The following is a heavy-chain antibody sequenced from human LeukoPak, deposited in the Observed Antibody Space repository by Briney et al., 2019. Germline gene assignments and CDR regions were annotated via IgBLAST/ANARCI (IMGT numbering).Heavy chain of an antibody. Sequence: SVKVSCKASGGTFSSYAISWVRQAPGQGLEWMGGIIPIFGTANYAQKFQGRVTITAGESTSTAYMELSSLRSEDTAVYYCASGGYCSGGSCYINNWFDPWGQGTLVTVSS. D-gene: IGHD2-15*01. J-gene: IGHJ5*02. V-gene: IGHV1-69*13. CDR2: IIPIFGTA. CDR1: GGTFSSYA. CDR3: ASGGYCSGGSCYINNWFDP.